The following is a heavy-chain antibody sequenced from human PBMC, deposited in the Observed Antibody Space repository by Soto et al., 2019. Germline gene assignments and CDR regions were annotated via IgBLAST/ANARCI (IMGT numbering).Heavy chain of an antibody. D-gene: IGHD6-19*01. J-gene: IGHJ4*02. CDR3: ARCAWFGRLIDY. V-gene: IGHV4-31*03. CDR2: IYYSGST. CDR1: GGSISSGGYY. Sequence: QVQLQESGPGLVKPSQTLSLTCTVSGGSISSGGYYWSWLRQHPGKVLEWIGYIYYSGSTYYNPSIKSRVTISVDTSKNQFSLKLSSVTAADTAVYYCARCAWFGRLIDYWGQGTLVTVSS.